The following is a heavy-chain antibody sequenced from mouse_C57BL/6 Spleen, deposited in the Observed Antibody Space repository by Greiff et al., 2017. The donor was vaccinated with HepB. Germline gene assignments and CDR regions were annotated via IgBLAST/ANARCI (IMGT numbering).Heavy chain of an antibody. CDR1: GFTFSDYY. J-gene: IGHJ2*01. V-gene: IGHV5-16*01. D-gene: IGHD3-1*01. CDR3: ARELGGDFDY. Sequence: DVHLVESEGGLVQPGSSMKLSCTASGFTFSDYYMAWVRQVPEKGLEWVANINYDGSSTYYLDSFKSRFIISRDNAKNLLCLQMSSPTSEYTATYYCARELGGDFDYWGTGTTLTVSS. CDR2: INYDGSST.